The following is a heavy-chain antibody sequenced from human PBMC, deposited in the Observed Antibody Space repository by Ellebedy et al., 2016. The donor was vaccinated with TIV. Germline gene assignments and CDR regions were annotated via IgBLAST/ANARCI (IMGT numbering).Heavy chain of an antibody. CDR3: ARLYDFDAFDI. CDR1: GFTFSSYW. Sequence: GESLKISXTASGFTFSSYWMHWVRQAPGKGLVWVSRINGDGSSTNYADSVKGRITISRDNANSTLYLQMNSLRAEDTALYYCARLYDFDAFDIWGQGTMVTVSS. J-gene: IGHJ3*02. CDR2: INGDGSST. V-gene: IGHV3-74*01. D-gene: IGHD3-3*01.